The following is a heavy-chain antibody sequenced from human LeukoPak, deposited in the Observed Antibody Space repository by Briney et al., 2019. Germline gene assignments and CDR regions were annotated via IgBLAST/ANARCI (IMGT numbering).Heavy chain of an antibody. D-gene: IGHD2-8*01. CDR1: GITFSRFA. J-gene: IGHJ4*02. CDR2: ISGSGSST. V-gene: IGHV3-23*01. Sequence: PGGSLRLSCAASGITFSRFAMSWVRQAPGKGLEWVSTISGSGSSTYYVDSVKGRFTISRDNSKNTLYLQMNSLRAEDTAVYYCARDGGYCTNGVCGVVDYWGQGTLVTVSS. CDR3: ARDGGYCTNGVCGVVDY.